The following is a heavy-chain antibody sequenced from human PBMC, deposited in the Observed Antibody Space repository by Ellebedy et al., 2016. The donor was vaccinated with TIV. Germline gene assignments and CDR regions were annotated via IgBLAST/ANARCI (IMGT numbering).Heavy chain of an antibody. V-gene: IGHV3-21*01. CDR3: AREALGIPNWFDP. CDR1: GFTFSSYS. D-gene: IGHD3-10*01. J-gene: IGHJ5*02. Sequence: GGSLRLXCAASGFTFSSYSMNWVRQAPGKGLEWVSSISSSSSYIYYADSVKGRFTISRDNAKNSLYLQMNSLRAEDTAVYYCAREALGIPNWFDPWGQGTLVTVSS. CDR2: ISSSSSYI.